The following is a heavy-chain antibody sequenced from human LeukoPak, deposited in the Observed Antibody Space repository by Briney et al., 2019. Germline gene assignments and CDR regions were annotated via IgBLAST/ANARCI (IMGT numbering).Heavy chain of an antibody. D-gene: IGHD1-26*01. Sequence: PGGSLRLSCAASGLTFSTYVMSWVRQAPGKGLEWVSVISTTSASTYYADSVKGRFTISRDNSKNTLYLQMNSLTDEDTAVYYCAKKWGVGTTTLDYFDYWGQGTLVTVSS. CDR2: ISTTSAST. V-gene: IGHV3-23*01. CDR1: GLTFSTYV. J-gene: IGHJ4*02. CDR3: AKKWGVGTTTLDYFDY.